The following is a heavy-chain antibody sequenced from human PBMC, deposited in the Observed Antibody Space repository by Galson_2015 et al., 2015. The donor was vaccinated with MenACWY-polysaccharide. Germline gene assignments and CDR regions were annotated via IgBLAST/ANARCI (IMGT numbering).Heavy chain of an antibody. CDR1: GYSLSSGYY. CDR2: IYHSGST. Sequence: LTCAVSGYSLSSGYYWGWLRPPPGKGLEWTGRIYHSGSTYYNPSLKSRVTISIDTSKNQFSLKLSSVTAADTAVYYCARVEKYSGSYYILHWGQGTLVTVSS. J-gene: IGHJ4*02. V-gene: IGHV4-38-2*01. D-gene: IGHD1-26*01. CDR3: ARVEKYSGSYYILH.